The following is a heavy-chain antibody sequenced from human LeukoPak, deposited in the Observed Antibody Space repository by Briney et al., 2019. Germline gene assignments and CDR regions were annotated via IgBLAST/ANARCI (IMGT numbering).Heavy chain of an antibody. Sequence: SETLSLTCTVSGGSVSSSSYYWGWIRQPPGEGLEWIGSIYYSGSTYYNPSLKSRVTISVDTSKNQFSLKLSSVMAADTAVYYCAGLRGGSLSPFDNWGQGTLVTVSS. D-gene: IGHD1-26*01. CDR1: GGSVSSSSYY. V-gene: IGHV4-39*01. CDR3: AGLRGGSLSPFDN. J-gene: IGHJ4*02. CDR2: IYYSGST.